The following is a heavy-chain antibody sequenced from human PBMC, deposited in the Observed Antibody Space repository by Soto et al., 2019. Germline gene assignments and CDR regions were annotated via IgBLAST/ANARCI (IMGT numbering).Heavy chain of an antibody. D-gene: IGHD3-10*01. V-gene: IGHV3-9*01. CDR2: ISWNSNSI. CDR3: TKDLGAQYFGGPYYGMDV. Sequence: QPGGSLRLSCAASGFTFDDYAMHWVRQVPGKGLEWVSGISWNSNSIGYADSVKGRFTISRDNARNSLYLHMNSLRAEDTALYYCTKDLGAQYFGGPYYGMDVWGQGTTVTVSS. J-gene: IGHJ6*02. CDR1: GFTFDDYA.